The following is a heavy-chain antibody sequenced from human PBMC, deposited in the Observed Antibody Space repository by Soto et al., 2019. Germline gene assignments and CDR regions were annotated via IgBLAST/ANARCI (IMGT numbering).Heavy chain of an antibody. V-gene: IGHV1-18*01. Sequence: QVQLVQSGAEVKKPGASVKVSCKASGYTFTSYGIRWVRQAPGQGLEWMGWISAYNGNTNYAQKLQGRVTMTTDTATSPAYMELRSLRSDDTAVYYCARVGAWCVESIDAFDLWGQGTMVTVSS. CDR1: GYTFTSYG. CDR3: ARVGAWCVESIDAFDL. CDR2: ISAYNGNT. J-gene: IGHJ3*01. D-gene: IGHD3-10*01.